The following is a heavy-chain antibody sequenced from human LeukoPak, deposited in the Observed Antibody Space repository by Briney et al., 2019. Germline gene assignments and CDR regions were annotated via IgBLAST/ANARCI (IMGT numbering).Heavy chain of an antibody. J-gene: IGHJ5*02. CDR3: ARVQYPRTDWFDP. Sequence: SETLSLTCTVSGGSINSYYWSWIRQPAGKGLEWIGRIYSSGSTTYNPSLKSRVTMSVDTSKNQFSLRLSSVTAADTAVYYCARVQYPRTDWFDPWGQGTLVTVS. V-gene: IGHV4-4*07. CDR1: GGSINSYY. CDR2: IYSSGST. D-gene: IGHD2-2*01.